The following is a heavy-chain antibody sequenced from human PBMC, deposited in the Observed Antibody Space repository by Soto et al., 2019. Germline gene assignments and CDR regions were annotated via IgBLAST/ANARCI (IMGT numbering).Heavy chain of an antibody. Sequence: SETLSLTCTVSGGSISSYYWSWIRQPPGKGLEWIGYIYYSGSTNYNPSLKSRVTISVDTSKNQFSLKLSSVTAADSAVYYCARRQQWRDAFDIWGQGTMVTVSS. D-gene: IGHD6-19*01. CDR2: IYYSGST. V-gene: IGHV4-59*08. J-gene: IGHJ3*02. CDR1: GGSISSYY. CDR3: ARRQQWRDAFDI.